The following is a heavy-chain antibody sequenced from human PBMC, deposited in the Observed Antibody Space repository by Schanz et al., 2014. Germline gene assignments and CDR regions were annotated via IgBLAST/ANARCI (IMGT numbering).Heavy chain of an antibody. D-gene: IGHD5-18*01. CDR1: GFSFSSYA. J-gene: IGHJ2*01. CDR2: ISNNGDST. V-gene: IGHV3-64D*06. Sequence: EVQLLESGGGLVEPGGSLRLSCAASGFSFSSYAMGWVRQARGKGLEYISAISNNGDSTYYADSVKGRFTISRDNSKNTLFLQMSSLRVDDMAVYYCGRAGTGMAGWYFELWGRGTLVTVSS. CDR3: GRAGTGMAGWYFEL.